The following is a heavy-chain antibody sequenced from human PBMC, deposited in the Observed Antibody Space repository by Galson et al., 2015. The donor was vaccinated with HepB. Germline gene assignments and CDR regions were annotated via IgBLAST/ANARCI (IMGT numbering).Heavy chain of an antibody. V-gene: IGHV1-3*01. CDR1: GYTFTSYA. CDR2: INAGNGNT. Sequence: SVKVSCKASGYTFTSYAMHWVRQAPGQRLEWMGWINAGNGNTKYSQKFQGRVTITRDTSASTAYMELSSLRSEDTAVYYCARGYCSSTSCLTNDAFDIWGQGTMVTVSS. J-gene: IGHJ3*02. D-gene: IGHD2-2*01. CDR3: ARGYCSSTSCLTNDAFDI.